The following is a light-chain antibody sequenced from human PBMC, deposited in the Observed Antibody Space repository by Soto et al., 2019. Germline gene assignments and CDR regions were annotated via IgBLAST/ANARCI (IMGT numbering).Light chain of an antibody. V-gene: IGKV3-15*01. J-gene: IGKJ1*01. CDR1: QSVDSN. Sequence: IVLTQSPATLSVSTGERATLSCRASQSVDSNLAWYQQKPGQPPXLLIYGASTRATGISARFSGSGSGTEFPLTISSLQSEDFGVYYCQQYNNWWTFGQGTKVDIK. CDR3: QQYNNWWT. CDR2: GAS.